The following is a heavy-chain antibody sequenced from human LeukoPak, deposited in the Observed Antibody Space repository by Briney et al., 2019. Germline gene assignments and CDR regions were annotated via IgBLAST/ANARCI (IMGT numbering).Heavy chain of an antibody. D-gene: IGHD3-10*01. Sequence: PSDTLSLTCTVSGGSISSSSYYWGWIRQPPGKGLEWIGSIYYSGSTYYNPSLKSRVTISVDTSKNQFSLKLSSVTAADTAVYYCARLSLYYSLDYWGQGTLVTVSS. CDR2: IYYSGST. CDR3: ARLSLYYSLDY. V-gene: IGHV4-39*01. J-gene: IGHJ4*02. CDR1: GGSISSSSYY.